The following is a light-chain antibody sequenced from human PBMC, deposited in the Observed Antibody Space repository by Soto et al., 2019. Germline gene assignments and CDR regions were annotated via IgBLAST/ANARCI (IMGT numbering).Light chain of an antibody. CDR2: LHSDGTH. J-gene: IGLJ3*02. CDR1: SGHSNYA. CDR3: QTWGTGVV. Sequence: QPVLTQSPSASASLGASVKVTGPLSSGHSNYAIAWHQQQPEKGPRYLMRLHSDGTHSQGDGIPDRFSGSSSGAERYLTVASLQSEDEGDYYCQTWGTGVVFGGGTKLTVL. V-gene: IGLV4-69*02.